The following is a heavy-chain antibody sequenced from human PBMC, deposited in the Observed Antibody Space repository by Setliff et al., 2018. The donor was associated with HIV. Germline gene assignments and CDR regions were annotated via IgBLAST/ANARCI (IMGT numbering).Heavy chain of an antibody. J-gene: IGHJ4*02. D-gene: IGHD1-1*01. Sequence: SETLSLTCTVSGGSISNGAYYWGWILQPAGKVLGWIGTIYYSGSTKYNPSFKSRVTISIDTSKNEFSLKLLSVTAADPVVYYRVRLESTPPPSGLDYWGQGILVTVSS. CDR2: IYYSGST. CDR1: GGSISNGAYY. CDR3: VRLESTPPPSGLDY. V-gene: IGHV4-39*01.